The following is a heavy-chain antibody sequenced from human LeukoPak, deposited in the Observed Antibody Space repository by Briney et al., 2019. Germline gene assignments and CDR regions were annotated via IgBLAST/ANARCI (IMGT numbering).Heavy chain of an antibody. CDR1: GGTFSSYA. CDR2: IIPIFGTA. J-gene: IGHJ5*02. D-gene: IGHD6-19*01. CDR3: ARCPGIAVANWFDP. Sequence: GASVKVSCKASGGTFSSYAISWVRQAPGQGLEWMGRIIPIFGTANYAQKFQGRVTITTDESTSTAYMELSSLRSEDTAVYYCARCPGIAVANWFDPWGQGTLVTVSS. V-gene: IGHV1-69*05.